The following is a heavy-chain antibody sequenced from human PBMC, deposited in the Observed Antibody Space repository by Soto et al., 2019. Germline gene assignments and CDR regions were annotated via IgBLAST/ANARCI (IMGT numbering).Heavy chain of an antibody. CDR3: AKEYTPSGYELQSYFDY. D-gene: IGHD5-12*01. V-gene: IGHV3-30*18. Sequence: GGSLRLSCAASGFTFSSYGMHWVRQAPGKGLEWVAVISYDGSNKYYADSVKGRFTISRDNSKNTLYLQMNSLRAEDTAVYYCAKEYTPSGYELQSYFDYWGQGTLVTVSS. CDR2: ISYDGSNK. CDR1: GFTFSSYG. J-gene: IGHJ4*02.